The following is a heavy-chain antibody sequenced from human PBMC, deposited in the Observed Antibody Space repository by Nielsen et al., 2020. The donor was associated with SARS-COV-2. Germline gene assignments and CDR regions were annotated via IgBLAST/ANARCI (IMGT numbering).Heavy chain of an antibody. V-gene: IGHV4-59*01. CDR1: GGSISSYY. Sequence: SETLSLTCTVSGGSISSYYWSWIRQPPGKGLEWIGYIYYSGSTNYNPSLKSRVTISVDTSKNQFSLELSSVTAADTVVYYCARGLSLSGFDPWGQGTLVTVSS. D-gene: IGHD3-10*01. CDR2: IYYSGST. CDR3: ARGLSLSGFDP. J-gene: IGHJ5*02.